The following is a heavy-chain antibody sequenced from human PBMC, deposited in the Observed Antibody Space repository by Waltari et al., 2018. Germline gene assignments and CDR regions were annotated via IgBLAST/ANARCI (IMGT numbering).Heavy chain of an antibody. J-gene: IGHJ6*02. Sequence: EVQLVQSGAEVKKPGASLKISGQGSGYSFPTNWLDWVRQVPGKGLEWMGIFYPGDSDTRYSPSFQGQVTISADKSISTAYLQWSSLKASDTAMYYCARHRGSPGYYYGMDVWGQGTKV. CDR1: GYSFPTNW. CDR2: FYPGDSDT. V-gene: IGHV5-51*01. D-gene: IGHD1-26*01. CDR3: ARHRGSPGYYYGMDV.